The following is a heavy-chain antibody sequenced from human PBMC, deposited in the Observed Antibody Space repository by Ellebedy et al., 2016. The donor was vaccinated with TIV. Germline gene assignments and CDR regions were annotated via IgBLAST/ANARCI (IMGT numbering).Heavy chain of an antibody. Sequence: GESLKIPCKGSGYSFTSNWIGWVRQMPGKGLEWMGMIYPGNYDTRYSPSFQGQVTISADKSIRTAYLQWSRLKASDTAMYYCATSRLGDYDYYYWGQGTLVTVTS. CDR2: IYPGNYDT. CDR3: ATSRLGDYDYYY. D-gene: IGHD3-16*01. CDR1: GYSFTSNW. V-gene: IGHV5-51*01. J-gene: IGHJ4*02.